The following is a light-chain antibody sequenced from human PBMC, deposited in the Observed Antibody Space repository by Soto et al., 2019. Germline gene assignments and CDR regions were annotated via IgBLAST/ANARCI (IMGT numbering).Light chain of an antibody. CDR2: AAS. J-gene: IGKJ4*01. CDR3: QQSYSTPLT. V-gene: IGKV1-39*01. CDR1: QSISSY. Sequence: DIQMTQSPSSLSASVGDRVTITCRASQSISSYLNWYQQKPGKAPKLLIYAASSLHSGVPSGFSGSGSGTEFTLTINSLQPEDFATYYCQQSYSTPLTFGGGTKVDIK.